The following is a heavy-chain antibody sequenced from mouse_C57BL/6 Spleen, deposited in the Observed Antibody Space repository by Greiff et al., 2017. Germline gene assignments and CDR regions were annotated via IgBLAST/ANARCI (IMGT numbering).Heavy chain of an antibody. CDR3: ARGPITTVVATDFDY. CDR2: INPSSGYT. J-gene: IGHJ2*01. D-gene: IGHD1-1*01. Sequence: VQLQQSGAELARPGASVKMSCKASGYTFTSYTMHWVKQRPGQGLEWIGYINPSSGYTKYNQKFKDKATLTADKSSSTAYMQLSSLISEDSAVYYCARGPITTVVATDFDYWGQGTTLTVSS. V-gene: IGHV1-4*01. CDR1: GYTFTSYT.